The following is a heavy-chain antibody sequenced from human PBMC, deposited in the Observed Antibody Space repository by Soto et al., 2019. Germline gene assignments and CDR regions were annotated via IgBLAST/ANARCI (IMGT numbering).Heavy chain of an antibody. CDR2: FDPEDGET. CDR1: GYTLTELS. D-gene: IGHD6-13*01. Sequence: ASVKVSCKVSGYTLTELSMHWVRQAPGKGLEWMGGFDPEDGETIYAQKFQGRVTMTEDTSTDTAYMELSSLRSEDTAVYYCATPDLQQLVPSDAFVIWGQGTMGTGS. J-gene: IGHJ3*02. CDR3: ATPDLQQLVPSDAFVI. V-gene: IGHV1-24*01.